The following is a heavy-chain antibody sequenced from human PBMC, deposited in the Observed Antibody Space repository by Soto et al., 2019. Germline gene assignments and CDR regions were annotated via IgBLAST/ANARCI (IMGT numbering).Heavy chain of an antibody. J-gene: IGHJ5*02. D-gene: IGHD1-20*01. CDR3: ARDDITGTPNWFDP. Sequence: QVQLVPSGAEVKKPGASVKVSCKASGYTFTGYYMHWVRQAPGQGLEWMGWINPNSGGTNYAQKVQGRVTMTRDTSISTAYMELSRLRSDDTAVYYGARDDITGTPNWFDPWGQGTLGTGSS. CDR1: GYTFTGYY. V-gene: IGHV1-2*02. CDR2: INPNSGGT.